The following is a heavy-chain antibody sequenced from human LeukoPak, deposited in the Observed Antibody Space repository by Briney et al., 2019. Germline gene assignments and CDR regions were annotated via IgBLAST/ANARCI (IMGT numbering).Heavy chain of an antibody. D-gene: IGHD2-21*01. Sequence: SETLSLTCVVSGDSMSSGSHSWGWIRQPPGKGLEWIGYIYHSGTAFYNPSLRSRVTMSVDLSQDQFSLKVNSVTAADTAVYYCARNLGWGTFDIWGQGTMVTVSS. CDR3: ARNLGWGTFDI. CDR2: IYHSGTA. CDR1: GDSMSSGSHS. J-gene: IGHJ3*02. V-gene: IGHV4-30-2*01.